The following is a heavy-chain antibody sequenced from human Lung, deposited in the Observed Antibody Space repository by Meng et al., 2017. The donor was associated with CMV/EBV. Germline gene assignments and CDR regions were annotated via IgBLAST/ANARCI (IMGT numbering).Heavy chain of an antibody. D-gene: IGHD2-2*01. V-gene: IGHV3-66*01. CDR3: ARERGSGGYCSTTTCSKGYYYYYVMDV. Sequence: GESLKISCAASAFTVSSKYMSWVRRAPGKGLQWVSLIYSDGTTYYAESVKGRFTISRDNARNSVYLQMNSLRAEDTAVYYCARERGSGGYCSTTTCSKGYYYYYVMDVWGQGXTVTVSS. CDR2: IYSDGTT. J-gene: IGHJ6*02. CDR1: AFTVSSKY.